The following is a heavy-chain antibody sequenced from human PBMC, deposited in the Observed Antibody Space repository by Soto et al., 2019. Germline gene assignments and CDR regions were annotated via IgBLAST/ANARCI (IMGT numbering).Heavy chain of an antibody. J-gene: IGHJ4*02. CDR2: ISYDGSNK. D-gene: IGHD5-12*01. CDR3: AKDWRRRGGYDSSFDY. V-gene: IGHV3-30*18. CDR1: GFTFSSYG. Sequence: QVQLVESGGGVVQPGRSLRLSCAASGFTFSSYGMHWVRQAPGKGLEWVAVISYDGSNKNYADSVKGRFTISRDNSKNTLYLQMNSLSAEDTAVYYCAKDWRRRGGYDSSFDYWGQGTLVTVSS.